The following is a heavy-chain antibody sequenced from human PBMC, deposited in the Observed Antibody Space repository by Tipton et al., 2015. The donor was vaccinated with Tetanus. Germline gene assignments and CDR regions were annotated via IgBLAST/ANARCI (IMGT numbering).Heavy chain of an antibody. CDR2: IYHSESA. CDR3: ARGDYYGSGTYDV. D-gene: IGHD3-10*01. V-gene: IGHV4-59*12. CDR1: GGSLSGYH. Sequence: LRLSCTVSGGSLSGYHWNWIRQSPGKGLEWIGNIYHSESANYNPSLKSRVTLSLDTTKKQVSLKLSSVTAADTAVYYCARGDYYGSGTYDVWGQGATVTVPS. J-gene: IGHJ6*02.